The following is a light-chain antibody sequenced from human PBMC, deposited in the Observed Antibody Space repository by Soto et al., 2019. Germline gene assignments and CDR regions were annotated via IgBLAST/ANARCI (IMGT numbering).Light chain of an antibody. Sequence: EIVMTQSPATLSVSPGERATLSCRASQSVSSNLAWYQQKPGQAPRLLIYGASTRATGIPARFSGSGSGTESTLTISSLQSEDFAVCYCQQYNNWPPEGTFGQGTKVEIK. V-gene: IGKV3-15*01. CDR3: QQYNNWPPEGT. J-gene: IGKJ1*01. CDR2: GAS. CDR1: QSVSSN.